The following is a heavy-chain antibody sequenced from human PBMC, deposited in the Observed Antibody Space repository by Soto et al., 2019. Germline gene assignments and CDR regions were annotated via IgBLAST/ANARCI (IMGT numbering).Heavy chain of an antibody. CDR1: GGTFSSYA. Sequence: QVQLVQSGAEVQKHGSSVKVSCKASGGTFSSYAISWVRQAPGQGLEWMGGILPIFGTAVYAQKLQGRVTIPADECTSTADMERRTLGSEGTAVYCCASHGGSPPEGRYYYGMDVWGQGTTVTVSS. D-gene: IGHD1-26*01. J-gene: IGHJ6*02. V-gene: IGHV1-69*12. CDR3: ASHGGSPPEGRYYYGMDV. CDR2: ILPIFGTA.